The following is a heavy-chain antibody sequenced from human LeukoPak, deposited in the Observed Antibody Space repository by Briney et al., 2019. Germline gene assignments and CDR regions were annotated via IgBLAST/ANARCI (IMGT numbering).Heavy chain of an antibody. CDR3: AKEGSGWYNYYYYYMDV. Sequence: GGSLRLSCAASGFTFSSYAMSRVRQAPGKGLEWVSAISGSGGSTYYADSVKGRFTISRDNSKNTLYLQMNSLRAEDTAVYYCAKEGSGWYNYYYYYMDVWGKGTTVTVSS. J-gene: IGHJ6*03. D-gene: IGHD6-19*01. V-gene: IGHV3-23*01. CDR1: GFTFSSYA. CDR2: ISGSGGST.